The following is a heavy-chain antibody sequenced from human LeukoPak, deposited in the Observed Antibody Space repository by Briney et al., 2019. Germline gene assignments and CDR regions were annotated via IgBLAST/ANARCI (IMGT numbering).Heavy chain of an antibody. D-gene: IGHD2-8*01. CDR3: ARVVYANYYYYYVDV. CDR1: GGTFSSYA. V-gene: IGHV1-69*05. Sequence: ASVKVSCKASGGTFSSYAISWVRQAPGQGLEWMGGIIPIFGTANYAQKFQGRVTITTDESTSTAYMELSSLRSEDTAVYYCARVVYANYYYYYVDVWGKGTTVTVSS. CDR2: IIPIFGTA. J-gene: IGHJ6*03.